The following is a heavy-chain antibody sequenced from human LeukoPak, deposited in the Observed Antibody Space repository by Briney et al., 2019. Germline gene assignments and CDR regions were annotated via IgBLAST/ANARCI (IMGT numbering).Heavy chain of an antibody. CDR3: ASDALDYYGSGSRNYFDY. CDR2: ISYDGSNK. D-gene: IGHD3-10*01. J-gene: IGHJ4*02. Sequence: PGGSLRLSCAASGFTFSSYAMHWVRQAPGKGLEWVAVISYDGSNKYYADSVKGRFTISRDNSKNTQYLQMNSLRAEDTAVYYCASDALDYYGSGSRNYFDYWGQGTLVTVSS. CDR1: GFTFSSYA. V-gene: IGHV3-30*04.